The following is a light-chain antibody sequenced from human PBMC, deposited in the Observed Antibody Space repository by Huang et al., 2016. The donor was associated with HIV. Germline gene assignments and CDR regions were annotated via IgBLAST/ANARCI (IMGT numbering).Light chain of an antibody. V-gene: IGKV4-1*01. J-gene: IGKJ4*01. CDR1: QSIFYSSNNKNY. CDR3: HQYHSIPLT. Sequence: DIVMTQSPDSLAVSLGERATINCKSSQSIFYSSNNKNYVAWYQQKPGQPPKLLIYWASTRESGVPDRFSGSGSGTDFTLSINSLQAEDVAVYYCHQYHSIPLTFGGGTRVEIK. CDR2: WAS.